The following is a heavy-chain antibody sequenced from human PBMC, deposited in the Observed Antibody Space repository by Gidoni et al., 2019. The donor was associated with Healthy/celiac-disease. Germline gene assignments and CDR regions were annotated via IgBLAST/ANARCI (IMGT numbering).Heavy chain of an antibody. V-gene: IGHV3-11*01. CDR3: ARDTEQLLKFDY. D-gene: IGHD2-2*01. Sequence: QVQLVESGGGLVKPGGSMRLSCAASGFTFSAYDMSWIRPAPGKVLEWVSYISMSVSTIYYSDSVKGRFTISRDNAKNSLDLQMNSLRAEDTAVYYCARDTEQLLKFDYWGQGTLVTVSS. CDR1: GFTFSAYD. CDR2: ISMSVSTI. J-gene: IGHJ4*02.